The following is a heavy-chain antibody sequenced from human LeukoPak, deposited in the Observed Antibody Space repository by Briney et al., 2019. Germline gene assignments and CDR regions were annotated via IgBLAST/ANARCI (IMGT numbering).Heavy chain of an antibody. D-gene: IGHD6-13*01. CDR2: INHSGST. CDR3: ARRGSSSWYYVDY. CDR1: GGSFSGYY. V-gene: IGHV4-34*01. Sequence: SETLSLTCAVYGGSFSGYYWSWLRQPPGKGLEWIGEINHSGSTNYNASLRRRGTISVDKSKKQFSLKLSSVTAADTAVYYCARRGSSSWYYVDYWGQGTLVTVPS. J-gene: IGHJ4*02.